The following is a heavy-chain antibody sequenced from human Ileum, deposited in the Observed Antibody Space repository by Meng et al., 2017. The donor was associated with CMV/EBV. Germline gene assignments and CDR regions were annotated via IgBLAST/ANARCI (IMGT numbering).Heavy chain of an antibody. CDR3: AKEGSPPQQLTTYYYYGMDV. CDR1: GGSISGYY. V-gene: IGHV4-59*01. D-gene: IGHD6-13*01. J-gene: IGHJ6*02. Sequence: TPSLTGTVSGGSISGYYWTWIRQPPGKGLEWIGFISNSGSTSYSPSLKRRVTISRDTSKNHFSLNLGSLTAEDTALYYCAKEGSPPQQLTTYYYYGMDVWGQGTTVTVSS. CDR2: ISNSGST.